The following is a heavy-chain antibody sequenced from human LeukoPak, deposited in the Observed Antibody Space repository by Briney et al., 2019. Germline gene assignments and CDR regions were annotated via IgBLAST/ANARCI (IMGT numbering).Heavy chain of an antibody. V-gene: IGHV1-18*01. CDR1: GYTFTSYG. D-gene: IGHD2-15*01. Sequence: GASVKVSCKASGYTFTSYGISWVRQAPGQGLEWMGWISAYNGNTNYAQKLQGRVTMTTDTSTSTAYMELRSLRSDDTAVYYCARHFPGYCSGGSCYWGPRTTKGAVEAFDIWGQGTMVTVSS. CDR2: ISAYNGNT. CDR3: ARHFPGYCSGGSCYWGPRTTKGAVEAFDI. J-gene: IGHJ3*02.